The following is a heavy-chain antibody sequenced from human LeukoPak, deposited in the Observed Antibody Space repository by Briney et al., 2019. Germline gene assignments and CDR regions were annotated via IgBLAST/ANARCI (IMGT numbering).Heavy chain of an antibody. Sequence: GGSLRLSCAASGFTFSSYGMHWVRQAPGKGLEWVAFIRYDGSNKYYADYVKGRFTISRDNSKNTLYLQMNSLRAEDTAVYYCAKDASLLVPAAIPDDYWGQGTLVTVSS. CDR3: AKDASLLVPAAIPDDY. J-gene: IGHJ4*02. V-gene: IGHV3-30*02. CDR2: IRYDGSNK. D-gene: IGHD2-2*01. CDR1: GFTFSSYG.